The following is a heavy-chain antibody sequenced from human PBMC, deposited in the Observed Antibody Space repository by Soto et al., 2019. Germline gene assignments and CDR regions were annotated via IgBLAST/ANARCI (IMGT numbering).Heavy chain of an antibody. CDR2: IYTSGST. CDR1: GGSISSYY. CDR3: ARVMEQLALDY. V-gene: IGHV4-4*07. D-gene: IGHD6-6*01. J-gene: IGHJ4*02. Sequence: PSETLSLTCTVSGGSISSYYWSWIRQPAGKGLEWIGRIYTSGSTNYNPSLKSRVTMSVXXXKXXXXLKLXSXXAADTAVYYCARVMEQLALDYWGQGTLVTVSS.